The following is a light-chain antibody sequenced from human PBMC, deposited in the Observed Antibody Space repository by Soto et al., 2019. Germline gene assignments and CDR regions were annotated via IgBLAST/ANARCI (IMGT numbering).Light chain of an antibody. CDR1: QDINKN. Sequence: DIQMTQSPSSLCASVGNRVTITCQASQDINKNLIWYQQKPGKAPKLLIYDASDLETGVPSRFSGSGSGTGFTFTISSLQPEDFATYYCQQYESLPLTFGQGTRLEI. CDR3: QQYESLPLT. CDR2: DAS. J-gene: IGKJ5*01. V-gene: IGKV1-33*01.